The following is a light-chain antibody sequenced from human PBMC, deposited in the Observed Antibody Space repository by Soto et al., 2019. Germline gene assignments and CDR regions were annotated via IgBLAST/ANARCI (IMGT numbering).Light chain of an antibody. V-gene: IGKV1-27*01. CDR1: QGISSY. CDR2: AAS. J-gene: IGKJ4*01. CDR3: QFYDSLPLLT. Sequence: DIQRTQSTYSLAASVGDRGTVTSRASQGISSYLGWYQQKPGKGPKLLIYAASILQSGVPSRFSGSGSGTHFTFTISSLQPEDIATYYCQFYDSLPLLTFGGRTKVDI.